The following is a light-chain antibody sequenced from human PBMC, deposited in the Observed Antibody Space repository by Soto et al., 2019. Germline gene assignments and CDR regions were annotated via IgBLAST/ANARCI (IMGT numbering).Light chain of an antibody. Sequence: EIVLTQSPATLSLSPGERATLSCRASQSVNTDLAWYQHRPGQTLRLLIYDASTRAIGIPARFSASGSGTDFTLTISSLEPEDFAVYFCQQRRNWPPITFGQGTRLEIK. CDR3: QQRRNWPPIT. CDR1: QSVNTD. CDR2: DAS. J-gene: IGKJ5*01. V-gene: IGKV3-11*01.